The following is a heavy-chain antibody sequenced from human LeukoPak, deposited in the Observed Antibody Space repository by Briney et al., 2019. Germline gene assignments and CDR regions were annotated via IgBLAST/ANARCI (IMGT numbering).Heavy chain of an antibody. CDR3: ARGGWVQQKYYMYV. CDR2: IIPIFATK. D-gene: IGHD5-24*01. Sequence: ASVKVSCKASGGTFNSYAISGVRQAPGQGLEWMGGIIPIFATKNHEQKFQGRVKITTDESRTTSYMALSSLRSEDTAVYYCARGGWVQQKYYMYVWGKGTTVTVSS. CDR1: GGTFNSYA. V-gene: IGHV1-69*05. J-gene: IGHJ6*03.